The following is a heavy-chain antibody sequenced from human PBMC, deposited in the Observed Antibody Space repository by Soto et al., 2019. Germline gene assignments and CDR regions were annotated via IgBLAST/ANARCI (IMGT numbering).Heavy chain of an antibody. V-gene: IGHV4-34*01. CDR1: GGSLSGYY. J-gene: IGHJ4*02. CDR3: ARGQEGVVATH. CDR2: IKDGGRT. Sequence: QVQLQQWGAGLLKPSETLSLNCAVNGGSLSGYYWSWIRQPPGKGLEWIGEIKDGGRTNYSPSLKSRATISSDTSNNHFSRRLYSVTAADTGVYYCARGQEGVVATHWDQGTLVTVSS. D-gene: IGHD5-12*01.